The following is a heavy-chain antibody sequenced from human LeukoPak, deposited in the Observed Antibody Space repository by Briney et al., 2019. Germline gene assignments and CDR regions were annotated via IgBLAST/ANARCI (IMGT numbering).Heavy chain of an antibody. CDR3: ARVDTAMVFDY. V-gene: IGHV1-3*01. CDR2: INAGNGNT. CDR1: GYTFTSYA. D-gene: IGHD5-18*01. Sequence: ASVKVSCKASGYTFTSYAMHWVRQAPGQRLEWMGWINAGNGNTKYSQKFQGRVTMTRDTSTSTVYMELSSLRSEDTAVYYCARVDTAMVFDYWGQGTLVTVSS. J-gene: IGHJ4*02.